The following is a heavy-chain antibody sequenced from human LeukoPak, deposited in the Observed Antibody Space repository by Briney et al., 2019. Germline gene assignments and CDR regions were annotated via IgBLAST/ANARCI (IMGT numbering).Heavy chain of an antibody. CDR1: GYTFTSYG. J-gene: IGHJ5*02. CDR2: ISAYNGNT. Sequence: GASVKVSCKASGYTFTSYGISWVRQAPGRGLEWMGWISAYNGNTNYAQKLQGRVTMTTDTSTSTAYMELRSLRSDDTAVYYCARTYRVELFKSWNWFDPWGQGTLVTVSS. D-gene: IGHD1-7*01. V-gene: IGHV1-18*01. CDR3: ARTYRVELFKSWNWFDP.